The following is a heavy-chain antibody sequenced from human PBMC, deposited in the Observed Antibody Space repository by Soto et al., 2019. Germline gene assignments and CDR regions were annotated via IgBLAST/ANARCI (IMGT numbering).Heavy chain of an antibody. D-gene: IGHD1-1*01. CDR3: VRDGTKTLRDWFDP. V-gene: IGHV4-4*07. CDR2: IYATGTT. J-gene: IGHJ5*02. CDR1: GASISGFY. Sequence: PSETLSLSCTVSGASISGFYWSWIRKSAGKGLEWIGRIYATGTTDYNPSLKSRVMMSVDTSKKQFSLKLRSVTAADTAVYYCVRDGTKTLRDWFDPWGQGISVTVSS.